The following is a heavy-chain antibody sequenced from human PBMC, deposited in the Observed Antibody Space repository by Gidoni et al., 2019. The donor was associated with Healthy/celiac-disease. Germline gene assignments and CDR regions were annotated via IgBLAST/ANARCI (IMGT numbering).Heavy chain of an antibody. CDR3: ARDQERYSYGDNPDAFDI. D-gene: IGHD5-18*01. Sequence: QVQLQESGPGLVKPSQTLSLICTVSGGATSGGDYYWSWIRQPPGKGLEWIGYIYYSGSTYYNPSLKSRVTISVDTSKNQFSLKLSSVTASDTAVYYCARDQERYSYGDNPDAFDIWGQGTMVTVSS. J-gene: IGHJ3*02. CDR2: IYYSGST. V-gene: IGHV4-30-4*01. CDR1: GGATSGGDYY.